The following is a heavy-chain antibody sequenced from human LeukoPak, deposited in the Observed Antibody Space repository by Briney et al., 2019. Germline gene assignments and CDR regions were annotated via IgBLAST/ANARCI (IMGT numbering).Heavy chain of an antibody. CDR2: ISRSGDNT. D-gene: IGHD3/OR15-3a*01. Sequence: GGSLRLSCAASGFTFSTYAMSWVRQAPGKGLEWVSSISRSGDNTYYADSVKGRFTIPRDSSKNTLYLQMNSLRAEDTAVYYCAKDFGDDFWTAYYDAFDIWGQGTMVTVSS. V-gene: IGHV3-23*01. J-gene: IGHJ3*02. CDR1: GFTFSTYA. CDR3: AKDFGDDFWTAYYDAFDI.